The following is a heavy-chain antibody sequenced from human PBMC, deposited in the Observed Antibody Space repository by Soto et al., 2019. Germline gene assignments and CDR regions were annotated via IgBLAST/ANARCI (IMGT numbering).Heavy chain of an antibody. Sequence: PSETLSLTCTVSGGSISSYYWSWIRQPPGRGLEWIGYIYYSGSTNYNPSLKSRVTISVDTSKNQFSLKLSSVTAADTAVYYCARDAGSYCTNGVCRGYYYYGMDVWGQGTTVTVSS. CDR1: GGSISSYY. D-gene: IGHD2-8*01. V-gene: IGHV4-59*01. CDR2: IYYSGST. CDR3: ARDAGSYCTNGVCRGYYYYGMDV. J-gene: IGHJ6*02.